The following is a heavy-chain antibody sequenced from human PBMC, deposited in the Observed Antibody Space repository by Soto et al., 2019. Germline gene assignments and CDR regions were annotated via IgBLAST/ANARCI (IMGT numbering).Heavy chain of an antibody. Sequence: EVQLVESGGGLVKPGGSLRLSCSASRFAFSSYNMNWVRQAPGKGLEWVSSISSSGKYIYYADSVKGRVTIVRDNAKNSLYLEMNSLRAEDTAVYYCARDVLLRNNWDPPPEGFEMWGQGTMVTVSS. CDR1: RFAFSSYN. CDR3: ARDVLLRNNWDPPPEGFEM. D-gene: IGHD1-20*01. J-gene: IGHJ3*02. CDR2: ISSSGKYI. V-gene: IGHV3-21*01.